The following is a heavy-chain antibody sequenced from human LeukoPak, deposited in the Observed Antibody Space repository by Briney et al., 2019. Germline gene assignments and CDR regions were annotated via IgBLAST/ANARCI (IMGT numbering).Heavy chain of an antibody. CDR1: GYTFTSYG. Sequence: SVKVSCKASGYTFTSYGISWVRQAPGQGLEWMGGIIPIFGTANYAQKFQGRVTITADESTSTAYMELSSLRSEDTAVYYCARAPLDALYYYYYMDVWGKGTTVTISS. CDR2: IIPIFGTA. CDR3: ARAPLDALYYYYYMDV. D-gene: IGHD1-1*01. V-gene: IGHV1-69*13. J-gene: IGHJ6*03.